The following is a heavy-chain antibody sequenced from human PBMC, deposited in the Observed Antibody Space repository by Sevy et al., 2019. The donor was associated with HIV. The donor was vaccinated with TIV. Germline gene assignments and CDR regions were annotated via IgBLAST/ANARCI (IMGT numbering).Heavy chain of an antibody. CDR2: IKQDGSEK. D-gene: IGHD3-16*02. J-gene: IGHJ3*02. CDR1: GFTFSSYW. Sequence: GGSLRLSCAASGFTFSSYWMSWVRQAPGKGLEWVANIKQDGSEKYYVDSVKGRFTISRDNAKNSLYLQMNSLRAEDTAVYYCARIDVDAYYDYVWGSYRPGDAFDIWDQGTMVTVSS. CDR3: ARIDVDAYYDYVWGSYRPGDAFDI. V-gene: IGHV3-7*03.